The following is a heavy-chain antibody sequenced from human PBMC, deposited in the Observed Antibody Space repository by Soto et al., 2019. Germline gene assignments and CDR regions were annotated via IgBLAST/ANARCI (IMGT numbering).Heavy chain of an antibody. D-gene: IGHD2-15*01. V-gene: IGHV3-23*01. J-gene: IGHJ6*02. CDR2: ISGSGGST. CDR3: AKGDIVVLVAAPDYGMDV. Sequence: GGSLRLSCAASGFTFSSYAMSWVRQAPGKGLEWVSAISGSGGSTYYADSVKGRFTISRDNSKNTLYLQMNSLRAEDTAVYYCAKGDIVVLVAAPDYGMDVWVQWTTVTVSS. CDR1: GFTFSSYA.